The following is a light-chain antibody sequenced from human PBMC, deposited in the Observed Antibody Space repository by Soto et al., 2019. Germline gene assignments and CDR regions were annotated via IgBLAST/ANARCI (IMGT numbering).Light chain of an antibody. Sequence: TQSPGTLSLSPGDRVTVTCRASQSISSYLNWYQQKPGKAPMLLIYGATNLQSGVPSRFSGSGSRTDFTLTISSLQPEDFATYFCQQSFSVRSWTFGQGTKVDIK. J-gene: IGKJ1*01. CDR1: QSISSY. CDR3: QQSFSVRSWT. V-gene: IGKV1-39*01. CDR2: GAT.